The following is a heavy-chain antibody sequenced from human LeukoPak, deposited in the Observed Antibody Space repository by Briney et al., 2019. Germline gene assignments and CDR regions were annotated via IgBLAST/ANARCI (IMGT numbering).Heavy chain of an antibody. CDR2: INPSGGST. D-gene: IGHD6-19*01. CDR3: ARDSRAPGYSSGWYEGTRWFDP. Sequence: ASVKVSCKASGYTFTSYYMHWVRQAPGQGLEWMGIINPSGGSTSYAQKFRGRVTMTRDMSTSTVYMELSSLRSEDTAVYYCARDSRAPGYSSGWYEGTRWFDPWGQGTLVTVSS. J-gene: IGHJ5*02. V-gene: IGHV1-46*01. CDR1: GYTFTSYY.